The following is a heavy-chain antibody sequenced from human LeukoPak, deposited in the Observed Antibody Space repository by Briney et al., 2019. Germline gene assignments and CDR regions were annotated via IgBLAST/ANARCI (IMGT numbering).Heavy chain of an antibody. Sequence: GSSVKVSCKASGGTFSSYAISWVRQAPGQGLEWMGGIIPIFGTANYAQKFQGRVTITADEPTSTAYMELSSLRSEDTAVYYCASAYYYDSSGPLRLVRYYFDYWGQGTLVTVSS. J-gene: IGHJ4*02. CDR2: IIPIFGTA. D-gene: IGHD3-22*01. CDR1: GGTFSSYA. V-gene: IGHV1-69*01. CDR3: ASAYYYDSSGPLRLVRYYFDY.